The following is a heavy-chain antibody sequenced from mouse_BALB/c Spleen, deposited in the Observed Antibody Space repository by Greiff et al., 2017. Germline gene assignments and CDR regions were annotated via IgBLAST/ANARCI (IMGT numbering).Heavy chain of an antibody. V-gene: IGHV1S135*01. J-gene: IGHJ4*01. Sequence: VQLQQSGPELVKPGASVKVSCKASGYAFTSYNMYWVKPSHGKSLEWIGYIDPYNGGTSYNQKFKGKATLTVDKSSSTAYMHLNSLTSEDSAVYYCARGIGTTTGYAMDYWGQGTSVTVSS. D-gene: IGHD2-14*01. CDR3: ARGIGTTTGYAMDY. CDR2: IDPYNGGT. CDR1: GYAFTSYN.